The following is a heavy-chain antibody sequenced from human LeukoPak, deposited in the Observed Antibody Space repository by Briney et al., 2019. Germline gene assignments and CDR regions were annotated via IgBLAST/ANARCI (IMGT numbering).Heavy chain of an antibody. J-gene: IGHJ4*02. D-gene: IGHD2-2*01. V-gene: IGHV5-51*01. CDR2: IYPGDSDT. Sequence: GEPLKISCKGSGYSFTSYWIGWVRQMPGKGLEWMGIIYPGDSDTRYSPSFQGQVTISADESISTAYLQWSSLKASDTAMYYCARRAYCGGTSCYYFDYWGQGTLVTVSS. CDR3: ARRAYCGGTSCYYFDY. CDR1: GYSFTSYW.